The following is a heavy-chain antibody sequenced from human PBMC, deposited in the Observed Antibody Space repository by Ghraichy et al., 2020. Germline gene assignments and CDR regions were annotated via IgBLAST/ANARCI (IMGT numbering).Heavy chain of an antibody. CDR1: GFTFSHYW. CDR3: FGSGVDF. V-gene: IGHV3-7*03. J-gene: IGHJ4*01. CDR2: INPDGSQK. Sequence: GGSLRLSCAASGFTFSHYWMSWVRQGPGKGLEWVANINPDGSQKFYVDSVKGRFTISRDNAKNSFYLQMNSLRAEDTAVYYCFGSGVDFWGHGTLVTVSS. D-gene: IGHD6-19*01.